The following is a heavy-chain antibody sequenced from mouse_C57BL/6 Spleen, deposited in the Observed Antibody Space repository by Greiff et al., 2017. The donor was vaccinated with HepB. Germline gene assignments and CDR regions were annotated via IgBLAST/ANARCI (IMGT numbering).Heavy chain of an antibody. D-gene: IGHD1-1*01. V-gene: IGHV5-16*01. CDR1: GFTFSDYY. J-gene: IGHJ1*03. Sequence: EVQRVESEGGLVQPGSSMKLSCTASGFTFSDYYMAWVRQVPEKGLEWVANINYDGSSTYYLDSLKSRFIISRDNAKNILYLQMSRLKSEDTATCYCARVYYYGSGYGWYFDVWGTGTTVTVSS. CDR3: ARVYYYGSGYGWYFDV. CDR2: INYDGSST.